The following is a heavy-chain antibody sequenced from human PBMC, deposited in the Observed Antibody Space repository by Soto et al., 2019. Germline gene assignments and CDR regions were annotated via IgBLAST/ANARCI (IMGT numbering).Heavy chain of an antibody. Sequence: QDQLVQSGVEVKKPGAAVKVSCKASGYSFTNYGITWVRQAPGQGFEWMGWISAYNGNTNYAKKFQGRATLTTEASTSTEYLELRSLRSDDTAVYYCARGRRVAPPVAGNTHYYYYMDVWGKGTTGTVSS. V-gene: IGHV1-18*01. CDR1: GYSFTNYG. CDR3: ARGRRVAPPVAGNTHYYYYMDV. CDR2: ISAYNGNT. J-gene: IGHJ6*03. D-gene: IGHD6-19*01.